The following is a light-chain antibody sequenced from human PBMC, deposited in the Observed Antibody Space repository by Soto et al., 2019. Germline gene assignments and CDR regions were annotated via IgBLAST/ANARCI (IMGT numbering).Light chain of an antibody. CDR2: DTS. CDR1: QSVRGN. J-gene: IGKJ4*01. V-gene: IGKV3-15*01. Sequence: VLTQFPATLSLSPGERATLSCRASQSVRGNLAWYQQKPGQAPRLLIYDTSTRATGVPARFSGSRSGTEFTLTINSLQSEDFAVYYCQRYNNWPLTFGGGTKVDIK. CDR3: QRYNNWPLT.